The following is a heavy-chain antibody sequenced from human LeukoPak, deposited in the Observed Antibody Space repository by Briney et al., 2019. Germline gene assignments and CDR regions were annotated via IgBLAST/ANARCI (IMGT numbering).Heavy chain of an antibody. J-gene: IGHJ5*02. D-gene: IGHD2-21*02. CDR1: GYTFTSYY. Sequence: ASVKVSCKASGYTFTSYYMHWVRQAPGQGLEWMGIINPSGGSTSYAQKFQGRVTMTRDTSTSTVYMELSSLGSEDTAVYYCARRLWAYCGGDCYAQSFDPWGQGALVTVSS. CDR3: ARRLWAYCGGDCYAQSFDP. CDR2: INPSGGST. V-gene: IGHV1-46*01.